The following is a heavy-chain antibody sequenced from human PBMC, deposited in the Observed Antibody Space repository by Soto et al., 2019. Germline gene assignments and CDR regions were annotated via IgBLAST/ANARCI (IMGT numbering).Heavy chain of an antibody. V-gene: IGHV1-2*04. Sequence: ASVKVSCKASGYTFTSYGISWVRQAPGQGLEWMGWINPNSGGTNYAQKFQGWVTMTRDTSISTAYMELSRLRSDDTAVYYCARGEAAAGGTYYYYGMDVWGQGTTVTVSS. CDR3: ARGEAAAGGTYYYYGMDV. CDR2: INPNSGGT. CDR1: GYTFTSYG. D-gene: IGHD6-13*01. J-gene: IGHJ6*02.